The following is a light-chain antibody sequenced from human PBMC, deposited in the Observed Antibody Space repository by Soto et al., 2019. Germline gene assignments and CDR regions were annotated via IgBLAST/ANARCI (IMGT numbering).Light chain of an antibody. V-gene: IGKV1-12*01. CDR1: QDISSW. CDR2: AAS. Sequence: DSQMTQSPSSVSASVGDRVTITCRASQDISSWLAWYQQKPGKAPKIMIYAASSLQGGVPSRFSGSGSGTEFTLTISSLQPEDFATYYCQQASSFPPTFGQGTRLDIK. CDR3: QQASSFPPT. J-gene: IGKJ5*01.